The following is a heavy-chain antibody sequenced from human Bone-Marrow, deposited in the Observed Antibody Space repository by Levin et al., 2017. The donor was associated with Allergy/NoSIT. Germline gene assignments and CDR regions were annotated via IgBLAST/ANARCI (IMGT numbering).Heavy chain of an antibody. V-gene: IGHV3-9*01. CDR3: ATVPLWMNHFDR. Sequence: GGSLRLSCVASGFDFDDVAMHWVRQAPGKGLEWVSEITWNSGSKAYADSVKGRFTISRDNAKRSLYLEMNSLRPEDTAFYYCATVPLWMNHFDRWGQGTLVSVSS. CDR1: GFDFDDVA. D-gene: IGHD2-21*01. J-gene: IGHJ4*02. CDR2: ITWNSGSK.